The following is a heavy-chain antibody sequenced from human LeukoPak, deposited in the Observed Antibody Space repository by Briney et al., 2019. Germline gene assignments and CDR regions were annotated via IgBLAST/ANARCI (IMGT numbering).Heavy chain of an antibody. V-gene: IGHV4-38-2*02. CDR1: GYSITSGYY. CDR3: ARGGPSDY. Sequence: SETLSLTCTVSGYSITSGYYWAWIRQAPGKRLEWIGNIYYNGIAYYNPSLKSRVSISVDTSKNQFSLKLTPVTAADTAMYYCARGGPSDYWGRGTLVTVSS. CDR2: IYYNGIA. J-gene: IGHJ4*02.